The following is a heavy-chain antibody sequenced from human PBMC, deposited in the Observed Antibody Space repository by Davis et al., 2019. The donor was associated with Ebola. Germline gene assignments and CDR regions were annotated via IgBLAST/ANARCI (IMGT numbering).Heavy chain of an antibody. Sequence: GESLKISCAASGFTFDDYAMHWVRQAPGKGLVWVSRIKSDGSTKSYADSVKGRFTISRDNAKNTLYLQMDSLRAEDTAVYYCARWGQGSSWHVDYWGQGTLVTVSS. CDR3: ARWGQGSSWHVDY. J-gene: IGHJ4*02. CDR1: GFTFDDYA. D-gene: IGHD6-13*01. CDR2: IKSDGSTK. V-gene: IGHV3-74*01.